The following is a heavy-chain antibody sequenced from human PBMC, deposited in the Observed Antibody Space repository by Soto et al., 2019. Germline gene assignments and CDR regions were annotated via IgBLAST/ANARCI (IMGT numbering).Heavy chain of an antibody. CDR1: GFTFSSYA. CDR3: AKDRLALGYCSSTSCWEHFDY. CDR2: ISGSGGST. D-gene: IGHD2-2*01. Sequence: GGSLRLSCAASGFTFSSYAMSWVRQAPGKGLEWVSAISGSGGSTYYADSVKGRFTISRDNSKNTLYLQMNSLRAEDTAVYYCAKDRLALGYCSSTSCWEHFDYWGQGTLVTXXS. V-gene: IGHV3-23*01. J-gene: IGHJ4*02.